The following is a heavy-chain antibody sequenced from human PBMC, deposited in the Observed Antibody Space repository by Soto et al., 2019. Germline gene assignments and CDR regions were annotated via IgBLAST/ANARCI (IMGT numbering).Heavy chain of an antibody. J-gene: IGHJ3*02. D-gene: IGHD6-6*01. CDR3: SRALSSSSDALDI. Sequence: PAGSLRLSCVASGITLTNFALTWVRLAIGKGLEWGSSISANSANTYGADPVKGRFTTSRDKAKNSLYLQMNSLRAEDTAVYYCSRALSSSSDALDIWGQGTMVTVSS. CDR1: GITLTNFA. CDR2: ISANSANT. V-gene: IGHV3-21*01.